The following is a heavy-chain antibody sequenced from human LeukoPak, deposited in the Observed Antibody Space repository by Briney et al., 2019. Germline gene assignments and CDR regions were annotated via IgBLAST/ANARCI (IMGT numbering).Heavy chain of an antibody. CDR2: IQTNEGT. D-gene: IGHD6-19*01. J-gene: IGHJ5*02. CDR3: ARDMAVAPYNWFDP. V-gene: IGHV4-4*07. CDR1: GGSISTYY. Sequence: SETLSLTCSVSGGSISTYYWSWIRQPAGKGLEWIGRIQTNEGTIYNPSLKSRISMSVDTSKNQFSLKMTSVTAADTAVYYCARDMAVAPYNWFDPWAREPRSPSPQ.